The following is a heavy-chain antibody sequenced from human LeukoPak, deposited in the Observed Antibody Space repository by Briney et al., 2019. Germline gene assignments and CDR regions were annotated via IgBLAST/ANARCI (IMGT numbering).Heavy chain of an antibody. V-gene: IGHV3-64*01. J-gene: IGHJ4*02. Sequence: GGSLRLSCAASGFAFSSCTMHWVRQAPGKRLEYVSAINSNGGSTYYANSVKGRFTISRDNSKNTLYLHMGSLRPEDMAVYYCARKVDGSGTFDYWGQGTLVTVSS. CDR2: INSNGGST. CDR3: ARKVDGSGTFDY. D-gene: IGHD3-10*01. CDR1: GFAFSSCT.